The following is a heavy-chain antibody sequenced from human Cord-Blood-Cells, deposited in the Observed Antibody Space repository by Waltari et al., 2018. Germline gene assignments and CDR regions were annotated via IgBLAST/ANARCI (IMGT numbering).Heavy chain of an antibody. CDR3: ARDLAGGVGATDY. CDR2: ISYDGSNK. CDR1: GFTFSSYA. J-gene: IGHJ4*02. D-gene: IGHD1-26*01. V-gene: IGHV3-30*04. Sequence: QVQLVGSGGGVVQPGRSLRLSCAASGFTFSSYAMHWVREAPGKGLEWVAVISYDGSNKYYADSVKGRFTISRDNSKNTLYLQMNSLRAEDTAVYYCARDLAGGVGATDYWGQGTLVTVSS.